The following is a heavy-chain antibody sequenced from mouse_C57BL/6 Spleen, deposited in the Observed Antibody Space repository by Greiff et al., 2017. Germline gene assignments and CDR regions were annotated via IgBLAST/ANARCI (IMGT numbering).Heavy chain of an antibody. Sequence: EVQGVESGGGLVKPGGSLKLSCAASGFTFSDYGMHWVRQAPEKGLEWVAYISSGSSTIYYADTVKGRFTISRDNAKNTLFLQMTSLRSEDTAMDYCARNYYGSSYRFAYWGQGTLVTVSA. D-gene: IGHD1-1*01. J-gene: IGHJ3*01. V-gene: IGHV5-17*01. CDR1: GFTFSDYG. CDR2: ISSGSSTI. CDR3: ARNYYGSSYRFAY.